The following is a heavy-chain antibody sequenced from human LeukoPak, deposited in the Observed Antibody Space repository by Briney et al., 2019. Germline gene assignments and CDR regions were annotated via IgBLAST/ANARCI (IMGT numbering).Heavy chain of an antibody. Sequence: ASVKVSCKASGYTFTGYYMHWVRQAPGQGLEWMGWINPNSGGTNYAQKFQGRVTMTRDTSISTAYMELSRLRSDDTAVYCCARAAGGYSSGWLYYYFDYWGQGTLVTVSS. V-gene: IGHV1-2*02. J-gene: IGHJ4*02. D-gene: IGHD6-19*01. CDR1: GYTFTGYY. CDR3: ARAAGGYSSGWLYYYFDY. CDR2: INPNSGGT.